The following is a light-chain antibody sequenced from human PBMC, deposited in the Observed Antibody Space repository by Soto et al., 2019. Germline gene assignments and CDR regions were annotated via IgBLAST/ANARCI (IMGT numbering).Light chain of an antibody. J-gene: IGLJ2*01. CDR3: QTWGTGIRV. V-gene: IGLV4-69*01. CDR1: SGRSSYA. CDR2: LNSDGSH. Sequence: QPVLTQSPSASASLGASVKLTCTLSSGRSSYAIAWHQQQPEKGPRYLMKLNSDGSHNKGDGIPDRFSGSRSGAERYLTISSLQSEDEADYYCQTWGTGIRVFGGGTKVTVL.